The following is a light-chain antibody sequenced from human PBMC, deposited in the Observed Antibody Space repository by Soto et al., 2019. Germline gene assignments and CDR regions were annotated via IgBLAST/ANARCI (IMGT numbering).Light chain of an antibody. Sequence: EIVMTQSPATLSVSPGERATLSCRASQSVSSYLAWYQQKPGQAPRLLIYDASNRATGIPARFSGSGSGTDFTLTISRVEPEDFAVYYCQQYGSSPLTFGGGTKVDIK. CDR1: QSVSSY. CDR3: QQYGSSPLT. V-gene: IGKV3-20*01. J-gene: IGKJ4*01. CDR2: DAS.